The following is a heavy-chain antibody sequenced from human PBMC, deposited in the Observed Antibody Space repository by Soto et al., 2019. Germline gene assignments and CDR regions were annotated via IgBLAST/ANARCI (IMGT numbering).Heavy chain of an antibody. D-gene: IGHD2-2*01. J-gene: IGHJ4*02. CDR1: GITFSGFA. CDR3: AKEHYADN. V-gene: IGHV3-23*01. Sequence: EVQLLESGGGLVQPGGSLRLSCAASGITFSGFAMSWVRQAPGKGLEWVSGISGRATSTYYADSVKGRFTISRDNSKNTLYLQMNSLTVGDTAVYYCAKEHYADNWGQGTQVSVSS. CDR2: ISGRATST.